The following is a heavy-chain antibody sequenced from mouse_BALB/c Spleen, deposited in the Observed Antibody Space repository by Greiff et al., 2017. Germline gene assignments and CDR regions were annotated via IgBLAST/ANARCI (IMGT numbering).Heavy chain of an antibody. CDR1: GISITTGNYR. D-gene: IGHD1-1*01. CDR2: IYYSGTI. J-gene: IGHJ2*01. CDR3: ARFYGSSYDFDY. Sequence: EVHLVESGPGLVKPSQTVSLTCTVTGISITTGNYRWSWIRQFPGNKLEWIGYIYYSGTITYNPSLTSRTTITRDTSKNQFVLEMNSLTAEDTATYYCARFYGSSYDFDYWGQGTTLTVSS. V-gene: IGHV3-5*02.